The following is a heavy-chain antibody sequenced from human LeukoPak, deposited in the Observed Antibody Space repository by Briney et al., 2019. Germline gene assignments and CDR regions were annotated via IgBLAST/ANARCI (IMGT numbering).Heavy chain of an antibody. CDR1: GFTFSSYW. CDR2: INSDGSST. Sequence: PGGSLRLSCAASGFTFSSYWMHWVRQAPGKGLVWVSRINSDGSSTSYADSVKGRFTISRDNAKNTLYLQMNSLRAEDTAVYYCARANTPTEKYYDILTGYYLYLDPLGEFDYWGQGTLVTVSS. J-gene: IGHJ4*02. CDR3: ARANTPTEKYYDILTGYYLYLDPLGEFDY. V-gene: IGHV3-74*01. D-gene: IGHD3-9*01.